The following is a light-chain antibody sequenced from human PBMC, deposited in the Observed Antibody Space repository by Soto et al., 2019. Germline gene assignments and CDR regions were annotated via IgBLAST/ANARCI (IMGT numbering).Light chain of an antibody. CDR3: QQYMSYS. CDR1: QGISTY. Sequence: DIQLTQSPSSLSAFVGDRVTITCRVSQGISTYLTWFRQKPGKVPKLLIHNTSNLQSGVPSRFSGSRSGTEFTLTISGLQPDDFATYYCQQYMSYSFGQGTKVDI. J-gene: IGKJ1*01. CDR2: NTS. V-gene: IGKV1-27*01.